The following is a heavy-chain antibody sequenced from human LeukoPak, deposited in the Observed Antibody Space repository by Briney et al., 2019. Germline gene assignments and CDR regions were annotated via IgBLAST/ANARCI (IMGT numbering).Heavy chain of an antibody. Sequence: SVKVSCKASGGTFSGYAVSWVRQAPGQGLQWMGRIIPVFGATNYAQNFHGRVTITTDGSTSTAYMELRSLRSDDTAVYYCARPQVRYCSSTSCYGRVDYWGQGTLVTVSS. D-gene: IGHD2-2*01. CDR3: ARPQVRYCSSTSCYGRVDY. V-gene: IGHV1-69*05. CDR2: IIPVFGAT. J-gene: IGHJ4*02. CDR1: GGTFSGYA.